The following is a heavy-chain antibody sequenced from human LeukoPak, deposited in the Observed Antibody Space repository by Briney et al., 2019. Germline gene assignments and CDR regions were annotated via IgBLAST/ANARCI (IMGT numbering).Heavy chain of an antibody. J-gene: IGHJ3*02. D-gene: IGHD2-15*01. V-gene: IGHV1-18*01. CDR2: ISAYNGNT. CDR1: GYTFTSYG. Sequence: ASVKVSCKASGYTFTSYGISWVRQAPGQGLEWMGWISAYNGNTNYAQKLQGRVTMTTDTSTSTAYMELRSLRSDDTAVYYCVRDDGGAYSPGDAFDIWGQGTMVTVSS. CDR3: VRDDGGAYSPGDAFDI.